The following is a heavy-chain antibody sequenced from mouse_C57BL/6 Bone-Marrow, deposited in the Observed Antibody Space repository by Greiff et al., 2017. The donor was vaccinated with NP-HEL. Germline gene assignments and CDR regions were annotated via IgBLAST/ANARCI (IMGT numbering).Heavy chain of an antibody. CDR3: ARGRGTPDY. CDR1: GYTFTSYW. Sequence: VQLQQSGAELVKPGASVKMSCKASGYTFTSYWITWVKQRPGQGLEWIGDIYPGSGSTNYNEKFKSKATLTVDTSSITAYMQLSSLTSEDSAVYYCARGRGTPDYWGQGTTLTVSS. J-gene: IGHJ2*01. V-gene: IGHV1-55*01. CDR2: IYPGSGST. D-gene: IGHD3-3*01.